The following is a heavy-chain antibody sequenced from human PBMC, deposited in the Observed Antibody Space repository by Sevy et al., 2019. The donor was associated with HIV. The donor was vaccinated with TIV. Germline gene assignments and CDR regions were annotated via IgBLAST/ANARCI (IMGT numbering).Heavy chain of an antibody. Sequence: GGSLRPSCKPSGFTFTSYAMSWVRQAPGKGLEWVSTIYGSGGATYYADSVKGRFTISRDNSKNTLYLQMNSLRIEDTAVYYCAGGRYDSSGSFDAFDIWGQGTMVTVSS. J-gene: IGHJ3*02. D-gene: IGHD3-22*01. CDR2: IYGSGGAT. V-gene: IGHV3-23*01. CDR3: AGGRYDSSGSFDAFDI. CDR1: GFTFTSYA.